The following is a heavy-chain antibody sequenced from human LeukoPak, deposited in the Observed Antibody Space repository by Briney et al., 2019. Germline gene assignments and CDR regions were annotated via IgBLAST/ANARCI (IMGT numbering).Heavy chain of an antibody. V-gene: IGHV3-9*01. J-gene: IGHJ6*02. D-gene: IGHD1-26*01. CDR3: AKHMRATNTYSFFGLDV. Sequence: TGGSLRLSCAATGFTFKDYGMHWVRHPPGKGLEWVSSINWNGGGTDYADSVKGRFTISRDNAKNSLYLQLSSLRPEDTALYYCAKHMRATNTYSFFGLDVWGQGTTVTVSS. CDR1: GFTFKDYG. CDR2: INWNGGGT.